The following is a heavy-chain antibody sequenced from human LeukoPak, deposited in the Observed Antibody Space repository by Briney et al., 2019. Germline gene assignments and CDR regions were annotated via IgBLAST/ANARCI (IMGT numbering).Heavy chain of an antibody. D-gene: IGHD3-22*01. CDR3: ARDRDSSGYLPIDY. J-gene: IGHJ4*02. Sequence: PGGSLRLSCAASGFTFSSYGMHWVRQAPGKGLEWVAFIRYDGSNKYYADSVKGRFTISRDNSKNTLYLQMNSLRAEDTAVYYCARDRDSSGYLPIDYWGQGTLVTVSS. CDR1: GFTFSSYG. CDR2: IRYDGSNK. V-gene: IGHV3-30*02.